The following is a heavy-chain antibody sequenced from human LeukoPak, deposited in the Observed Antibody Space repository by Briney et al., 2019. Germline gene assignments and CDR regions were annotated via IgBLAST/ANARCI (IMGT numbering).Heavy chain of an antibody. CDR3: ATHSTTVLSQGIDY. CDR2: IYSNGNT. CDR1: GFTFSSTY. D-gene: IGHD4-17*01. Sequence: GGSLRLSCAASGFTFSSTYMSWVRQAPGKGLEWVSVIYSNGNTFYSGSVQGRLTISRDNSKKTLYLQMNSLRAEDTAVYYCATHSTTVLSQGIDYWGQGTLVTVSS. J-gene: IGHJ4*02. V-gene: IGHV3-53*01.